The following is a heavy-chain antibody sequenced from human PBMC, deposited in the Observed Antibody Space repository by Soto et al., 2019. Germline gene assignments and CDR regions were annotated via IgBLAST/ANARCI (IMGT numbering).Heavy chain of an antibody. J-gene: IGHJ6*02. Sequence: QVQLVQSGAEVKKPGSSVKVSCKASGGTFSSYAISWVRQTPGQGLAWMGGIIPIFGTANYAQKFQGRVTITADESTSTAYMGLSSLRSEDTAVYYFARARGGNFAAYGMDVWGQGTTVTVSS. CDR1: GGTFSSYA. D-gene: IGHD2-21*02. CDR3: ARARGGNFAAYGMDV. V-gene: IGHV1-69*01. CDR2: IIPIFGTA.